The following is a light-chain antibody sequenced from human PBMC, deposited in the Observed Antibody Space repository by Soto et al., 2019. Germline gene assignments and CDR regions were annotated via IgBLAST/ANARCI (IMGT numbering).Light chain of an antibody. CDR3: CSYTTSNTFV. Sequence: QSVLTQPASVSGSLGQSITITCSGTSSDVGAYNYVSCYQQYPGKAPKLMIYHVTDRPSGVSNRFSGSKSGNTASLTISGLQAEDEADYYCCSYTTSNTFVFGTGTKLTVL. V-gene: IGLV2-14*01. CDR1: SSDVGAYNY. J-gene: IGLJ1*01. CDR2: HVT.